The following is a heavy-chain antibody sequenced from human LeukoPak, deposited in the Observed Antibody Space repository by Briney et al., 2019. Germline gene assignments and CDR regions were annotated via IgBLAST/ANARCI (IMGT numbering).Heavy chain of an antibody. CDR2: ISAYNGNT. D-gene: IGHD4-23*01. Sequence: GASVKVSCKASGYTLNSFGISWVRQAPGQGLEWMGWISAYNGNTNYAQNLQGGVTMTTDTSTSTAYMELRSLRSDDTAVYFCATGVRWDFDYWGQGSLVTVSS. CDR3: ATGVRWDFDY. V-gene: IGHV1-18*01. J-gene: IGHJ4*02. CDR1: GYTLNSFG.